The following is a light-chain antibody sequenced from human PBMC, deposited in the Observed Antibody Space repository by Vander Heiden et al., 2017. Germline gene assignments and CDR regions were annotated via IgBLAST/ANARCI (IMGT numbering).Light chain of an antibody. J-gene: IGLJ2*01. Sequence: QSVLTQPPSLSAAPGQTVTISCTGCSYNNGDGYDQPWYQQHPATAAKLLVDGSSNRPAGVPDRFSGSKSGTSATLAITGLQAEDEADYYCQSYDSSLSGEDGVFGGGTKLTVL. CDR3: QSYDSSLSGEDGV. V-gene: IGLV1-40*01. CDR1: SYNNGDGYD. CDR2: GSS.